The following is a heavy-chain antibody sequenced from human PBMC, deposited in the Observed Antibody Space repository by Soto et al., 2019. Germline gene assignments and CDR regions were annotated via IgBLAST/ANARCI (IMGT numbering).Heavy chain of an antibody. CDR2: IYYSGST. Sequence: SETLSLTCTVSGGSISSSSYYWGWIRQPPGKGLEWIGSIYYSGSTYYNPSLKSRVTISVDTSKNQFSLKLSSVTAADTAVYYCARLLRYFDWLSQYGMDVWGQGTTVTVSS. V-gene: IGHV4-39*01. J-gene: IGHJ6*02. CDR1: GGSISSSSYY. CDR3: ARLLRYFDWLSQYGMDV. D-gene: IGHD3-9*01.